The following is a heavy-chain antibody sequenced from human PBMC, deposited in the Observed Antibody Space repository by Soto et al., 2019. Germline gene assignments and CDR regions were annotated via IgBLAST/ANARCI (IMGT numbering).Heavy chain of an antibody. V-gene: IGHV3-23*01. J-gene: IGHJ6*03. CDR3: AKDPVYDFWSGYRGYYYMDV. CDR1: GFTFSSYA. Sequence: EVQLLESGGGLVQPGGSLRLSCAASGFTFSSYAMSWVRQAPGKGLEWVSAISGSGGSTYYADSVKGRFTISRDNSKNTRYLQMNSLRAEDTAVYYCAKDPVYDFWSGYRGYYYMDVWGKGTTVTVSS. CDR2: ISGSGGST. D-gene: IGHD3-3*01.